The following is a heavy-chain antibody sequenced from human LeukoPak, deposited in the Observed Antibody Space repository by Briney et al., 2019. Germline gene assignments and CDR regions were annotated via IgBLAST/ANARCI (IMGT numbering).Heavy chain of an antibody. CDR2: ISGSGGST. V-gene: IGHV3-23*01. J-gene: IGHJ4*02. CDR3: AKDLSHRIAAADY. Sequence: GGSLRLSCAASGFPFNSYWMSWVRQAPGKGLEWVSAISGSGGSTYYADSVKGRFTISRDNSKNTLYLQMNSLRAEDTAVYYCAKDLSHRIAAADYWGQGTLVTVSS. D-gene: IGHD6-13*01. CDR1: GFPFNSYW.